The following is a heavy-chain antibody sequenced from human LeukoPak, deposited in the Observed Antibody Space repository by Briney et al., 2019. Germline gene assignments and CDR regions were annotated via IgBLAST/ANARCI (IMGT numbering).Heavy chain of an antibody. V-gene: IGHV4-59*01. D-gene: IGHD6-6*01. J-gene: IGHJ6*02. CDR2: IYNSGST. CDR3: AASIGARNYYGMDV. CDR1: GGSISGYY. Sequence: SETLSLTCTVSGGSISGYYWSWIRQPPGKGLEWIGYIYNSGSTNCNPSLKSRVTIVIDTSKKQFSLKLSSVTAADTAVYYCAASIGARNYYGMDVWGQGTTVTVSS.